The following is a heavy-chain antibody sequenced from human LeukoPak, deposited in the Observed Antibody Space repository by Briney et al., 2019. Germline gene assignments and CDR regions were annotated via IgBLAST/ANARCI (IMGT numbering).Heavy chain of an antibody. Sequence: PSETLSLTCTVSGGSITSYFWSWIRQPPGKGLEYIGYFYYSGSTKYSPSLKSRVTISVDTSKNQFSLKLSSVTAADTAVYYCARLDGGSYRFDYWGQGTLVTVSS. CDR3: ARLDGGSYRFDY. V-gene: IGHV4-59*08. J-gene: IGHJ4*02. D-gene: IGHD1-26*01. CDR2: FYYSGST. CDR1: GGSITSYF.